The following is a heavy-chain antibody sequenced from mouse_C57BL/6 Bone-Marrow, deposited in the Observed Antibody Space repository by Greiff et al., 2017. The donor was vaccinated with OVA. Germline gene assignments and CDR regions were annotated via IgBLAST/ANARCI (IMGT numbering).Heavy chain of an antibody. CDR2: IYPRSGNT. CDR3: ARGLLWYFDV. CDR1: GYTFTSYG. J-gene: IGHJ1*03. V-gene: IGHV1-81*01. D-gene: IGHD1-1*01. Sequence: QVQLKESGAELARPGASVKLSCKASGYTFTSYGISWVKQRTGQGLEWIGEIYPRSGNTYYNEKFKGKATLTADKSSSTAYMELRSLTSEDSAVYICARGLLWYFDVWGTGTTVTVSS.